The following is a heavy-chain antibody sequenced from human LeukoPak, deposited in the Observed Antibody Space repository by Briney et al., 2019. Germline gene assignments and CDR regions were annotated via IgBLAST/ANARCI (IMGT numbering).Heavy chain of an antibody. Sequence: SETLSLTCTVSGGSISSYYWSWIRQPAGKGLEWIGRIYTSGSTNYNPSPKSRVTMSVDTSKNQFSLKLSSVTAADTAVYYCARDRLTPTVIDYWGQGTLVTVSS. V-gene: IGHV4-4*07. CDR1: GGSISSYY. J-gene: IGHJ4*02. D-gene: IGHD4-17*01. CDR3: ARDRLTPTVIDY. CDR2: IYTSGST.